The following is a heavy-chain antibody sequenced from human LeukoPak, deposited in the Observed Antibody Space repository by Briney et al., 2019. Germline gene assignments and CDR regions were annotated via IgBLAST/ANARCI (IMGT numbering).Heavy chain of an antibody. V-gene: IGHV3-53*01. Sequence: GGSLRLSCAASGFTFSSYAMSWVRQAPGKGLEWVSVIYSGGSTYYADSVKGRFTISRDNSKNTLYLQMNSLRAEDTAVYYCARADYDILTGYYSGFDYWGQGTLVTVSS. D-gene: IGHD3-9*01. J-gene: IGHJ4*02. CDR2: IYSGGST. CDR3: ARADYDILTGYYSGFDY. CDR1: GFTFSSYA.